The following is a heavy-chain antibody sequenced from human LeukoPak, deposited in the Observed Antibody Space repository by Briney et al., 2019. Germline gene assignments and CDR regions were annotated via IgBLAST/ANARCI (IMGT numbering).Heavy chain of an antibody. CDR1: GYTFTGYY. V-gene: IGHV1-2*02. Sequence: ASVKVSCKASGYTFTGYYTHWVRQAPGQGLEWMGWINPNSGGTNYAQKFQGRVTMTRDTSISTAYMELSRLRSDDTAVYYCARDLAKLGPFYYYMDVWGKGTTVTVSS. CDR2: INPNSGGT. D-gene: IGHD3-16*01. J-gene: IGHJ6*03. CDR3: ARDLAKLGPFYYYMDV.